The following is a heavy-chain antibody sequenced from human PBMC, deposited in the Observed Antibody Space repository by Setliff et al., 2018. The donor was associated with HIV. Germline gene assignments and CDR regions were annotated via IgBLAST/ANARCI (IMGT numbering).Heavy chain of an antibody. J-gene: IGHJ6*03. CDR1: GFTFSDYY. CDR3: ARDRAYCSSGSCYRPLVYYFYYMDV. V-gene: IGHV1-2*02. Sequence: ASVKVSCKASGFTFSDYYMHWGRQAPGQGLEWMGWVRPYNADKNYAQKFQGRVTMTSDTSISTAYLELSGLTSDDTAIYYCARDRAYCSSGSCYRPLVYYFYYMDVWGTGTTVTVSS. D-gene: IGHD2-15*01. CDR2: VRPYNADK.